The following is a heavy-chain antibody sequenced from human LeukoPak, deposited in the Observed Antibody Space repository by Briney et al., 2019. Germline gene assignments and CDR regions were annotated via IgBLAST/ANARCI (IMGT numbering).Heavy chain of an antibody. V-gene: IGHV1-2*06. J-gene: IGHJ4*02. CDR1: GYTFTGYY. D-gene: IGHD3-9*01. CDR3: ARAAPTYYDILTGYYNVKYYFDY. CDR2: INPNSGGT. Sequence: ASVKVSCKASGYTFTGYYMHWVRQAPGQGLEWMGRINPNSGGTNYAQKFQGRVTMTRDTSISTAYMELSRLRSDDTAVYYCARAAPTYYDILTGYYNVKYYFDYWGQGTLVTVSS.